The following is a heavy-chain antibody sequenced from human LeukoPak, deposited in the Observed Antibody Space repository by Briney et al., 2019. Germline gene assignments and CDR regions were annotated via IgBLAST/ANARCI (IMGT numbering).Heavy chain of an antibody. CDR2: ISAYNGNT. CDR3: ARGVQVGATWGYYYYYYMDV. D-gene: IGHD1-26*01. V-gene: IGHV1-18*01. Sequence: GASVKVSCKASGYTFTSYGISWVRQAPGQGLEWMGWISAYNGNTNYAQKLQGRVTMITDTSTSTAYMELRSLRSEDTAVYYCARGVQVGATWGYYYYYYMDVWGKGTTVTVSS. J-gene: IGHJ6*03. CDR1: GYTFTSYG.